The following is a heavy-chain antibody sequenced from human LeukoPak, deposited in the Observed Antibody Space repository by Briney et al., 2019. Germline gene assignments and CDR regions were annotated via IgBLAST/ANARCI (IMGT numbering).Heavy chain of an antibody. J-gene: IGHJ3*02. CDR1: GGSISSSSYY. CDR2: IYYSGST. Sequence: SETLSLTCTVSGGSISSSSYYWGWIRQPPGKGLEWLANIYYSGSTYYSPSLKSRVTISVDTSKNQFSLKLSSVTAADTAIYYCARLWITAAGVGPFDIWGQGTMVTVSS. V-gene: IGHV4-39*01. CDR3: ARLWITAAGVGPFDI. D-gene: IGHD6-13*01.